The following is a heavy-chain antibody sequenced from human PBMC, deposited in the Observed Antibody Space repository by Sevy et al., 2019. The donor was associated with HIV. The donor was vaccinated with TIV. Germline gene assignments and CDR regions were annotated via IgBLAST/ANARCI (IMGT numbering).Heavy chain of an antibody. Sequence: SETLSLTCTVSGGSISSYYWSCIRQPPGKGLEWIGYIYYSGSTNYNPSLKSRVTISVDTSKTQFSLKLRSVTAADTAVYYCAREYYFEGSGLYMDVWGKGTTVTVSS. CDR3: AREYYFEGSGLYMDV. V-gene: IGHV4-59*01. CDR1: GGSISSYY. CDR2: IYYSGST. D-gene: IGHD3-22*01. J-gene: IGHJ6*03.